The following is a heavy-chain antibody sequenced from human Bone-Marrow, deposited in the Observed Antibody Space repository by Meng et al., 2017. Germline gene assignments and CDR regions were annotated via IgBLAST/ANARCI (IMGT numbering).Heavy chain of an antibody. D-gene: IGHD6-13*01. Sequence: GESGGEVKKLGGSVRESCPAACYTFICYGRSWVRQAPGQGREWTGRISGYNGNPHYEHKLQGRVTMTTETSKSPAYMELRNLRSDDTAVHYCTSSAAGTVKYFQPWGQGTLVTVSS. CDR2: ISGYNGNP. CDR3: TSSAAGTVKYFQP. J-gene: IGHJ1*01. CDR1: CYTFICYG. V-gene: IGHV1-18*01.